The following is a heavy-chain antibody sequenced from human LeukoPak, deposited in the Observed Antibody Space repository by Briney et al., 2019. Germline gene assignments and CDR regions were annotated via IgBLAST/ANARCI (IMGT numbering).Heavy chain of an antibody. Sequence: NTGGSLRLSCAASGFTFSDYYMSWIRQAPGKGLEWVSYISSSGSTIYYADSVKGRFTISRDNAKNSLYLQMNSLRAEDTAVYYCARDPPSKSYCGGDCYSDYWGQGTLVTVSS. CDR3: ARDPPSKSYCGGDCYSDY. CDR2: ISSSGSTI. V-gene: IGHV3-11*01. J-gene: IGHJ4*02. D-gene: IGHD2-21*01. CDR1: GFTFSDYY.